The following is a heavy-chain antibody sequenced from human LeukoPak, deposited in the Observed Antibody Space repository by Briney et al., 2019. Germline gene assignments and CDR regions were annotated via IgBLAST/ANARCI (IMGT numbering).Heavy chain of an antibody. D-gene: IGHD2-15*01. CDR2: IYPGDSDT. Sequence: GESLKISCKGSEYSFTSYWIGWVRQMPGKGLEWMGIIYPGDSDTRYSPSFQGQVTISADKSISTAYLQWSSLKASDTAMYYCARQGALGYCSGGSCYGWFDPWGQGTLVTVSS. CDR3: ARQGALGYCSGGSCYGWFDP. CDR1: EYSFTSYW. V-gene: IGHV5-51*01. J-gene: IGHJ5*02.